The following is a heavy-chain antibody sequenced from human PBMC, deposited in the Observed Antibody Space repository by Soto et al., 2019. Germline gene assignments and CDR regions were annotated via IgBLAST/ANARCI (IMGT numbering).Heavy chain of an antibody. J-gene: IGHJ5*02. CDR1: GGTFNSYL. CDR3: VLNKRSSSNWIDP. V-gene: IGHV1-69*01. Sequence: QVQLVQSGAEVRKPGSSVKVSCQASGGTFNSYLITWVRQAPGQGLEWMGGIIPIFGTTNYAQKFQGRVTITADEPTRTDYMELSSLRSEDTAVYYCVLNKRSSSNWIDPWGQGTLVTVSS. D-gene: IGHD6-13*01. CDR2: IIPIFGTT.